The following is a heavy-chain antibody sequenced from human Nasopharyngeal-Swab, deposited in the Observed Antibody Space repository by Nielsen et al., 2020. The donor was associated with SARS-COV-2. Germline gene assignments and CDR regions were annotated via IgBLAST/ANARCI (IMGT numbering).Heavy chain of an antibody. CDR2: ISPNSGGT. CDR3: ASPHCNDGVCYSRAAFDS. J-gene: IGHJ4*02. CDR1: RYTFTGYF. D-gene: IGHD2-8*01. V-gene: IGHV1-2*06. Sequence: ASVKVSCKPSRYTFTGYFIHWLRQAPGQGLEWMGRISPNSGGTNNAQKFQGRVTMTWDTSISTAYMALSRLRSDGTAVYYCASPHCNDGVCYSRAAFDSWGPGTLVTVSS.